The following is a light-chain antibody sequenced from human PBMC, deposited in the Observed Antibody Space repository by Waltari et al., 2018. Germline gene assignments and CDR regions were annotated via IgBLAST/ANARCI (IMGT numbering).Light chain of an antibody. V-gene: IGLV2-14*01. CDR1: SSDVGGYNH. J-gene: IGLJ2*01. Sequence: QSALTQPASVSGSPGQSITISCTGTSSDVGGYNHVSRYHQHPGKAPKLMIYEVSNRPSGVSNRFSGSKSGNTASLTISGLQAEDEADYYCSSYTSSSTLVVFGGGTKLTVL. CDR2: EVS. CDR3: SSYTSSSTLVV.